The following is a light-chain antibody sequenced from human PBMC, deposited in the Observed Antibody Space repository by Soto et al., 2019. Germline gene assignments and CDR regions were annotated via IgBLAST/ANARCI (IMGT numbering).Light chain of an antibody. Sequence: DIQMTQSPSTQSASVGDRVTIACRASQYISSWLAWYQQKPGKAPKLLIYKASSLESGVPSRFSGSGSGTEFTLAISGLQSDDLATYYCQQYSTYPFTFGPGTKVEIK. CDR3: QQYSTYPFT. CDR2: KAS. V-gene: IGKV1-5*03. CDR1: QYISSW. J-gene: IGKJ3*01.